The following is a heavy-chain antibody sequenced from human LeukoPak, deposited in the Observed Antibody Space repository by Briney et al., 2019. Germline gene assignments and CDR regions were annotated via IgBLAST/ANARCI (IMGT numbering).Heavy chain of an antibody. V-gene: IGHV4-34*01. Sequence: SETLSLTCAVYGGSFSGYYWSWIRQPPGKGLEWIGEINHSGSTNYNPSPKSRVTISVDTSKNQFSLKLSSVTAADTAVYYCARRRWGKMATATLDYWGQGTLVTVSS. D-gene: IGHD5-24*01. CDR1: GGSFSGYY. CDR3: ARRRWGKMATATLDY. CDR2: INHSGST. J-gene: IGHJ4*02.